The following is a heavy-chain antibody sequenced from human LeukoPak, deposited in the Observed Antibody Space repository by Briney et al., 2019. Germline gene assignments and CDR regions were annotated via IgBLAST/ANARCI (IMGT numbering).Heavy chain of an antibody. Sequence: SETLSLTCTVSGGSISSSTYYWGWIRQPPGKGLEWIGSIYYSGSTYYNPSLKSRVTISVDTSKDQFSLKLNSVTAADTAVYYCARVYYHDNSATIKYFDSWGQGTLVAVSS. D-gene: IGHD3-22*01. CDR1: GGSISSSTYY. V-gene: IGHV4-39*01. CDR2: IYYSGST. CDR3: ARVYYHDNSATIKYFDS. J-gene: IGHJ4*02.